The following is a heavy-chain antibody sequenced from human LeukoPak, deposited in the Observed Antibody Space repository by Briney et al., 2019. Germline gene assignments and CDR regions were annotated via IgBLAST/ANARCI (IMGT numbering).Heavy chain of an antibody. CDR3: ARPGLAYCGGDCYSSDGYYFDY. CDR1: GEYFSTYY. Sequence: SETLSLTCAVYGEYFSTYYYSWIRQPPGKGLEWIGEINHSGSTNYNPSLRSRLTISVDMSKKQFFLRLSSVTAADTAMYYCARPGLAYCGGDCYSSDGYYFDYWGQGTLVTVSS. CDR2: INHSGST. V-gene: IGHV4-34*01. J-gene: IGHJ4*02. D-gene: IGHD2-21*01.